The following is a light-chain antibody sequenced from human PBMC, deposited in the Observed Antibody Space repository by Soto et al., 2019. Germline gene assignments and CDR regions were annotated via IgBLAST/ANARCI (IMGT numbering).Light chain of an antibody. CDR2: DAS. CDR1: QSVSSY. V-gene: IGKV3-11*01. Sequence: EIVLTQSPATLSLSPGERATLSCRASQSVSSYLAWYQQKPGQAPRLLIYDASNRATGIPARFSGSGSGTEFSLTISSLQSEDFAVYYCQQYINWPLTFGQGTRLEIK. J-gene: IGKJ5*01. CDR3: QQYINWPLT.